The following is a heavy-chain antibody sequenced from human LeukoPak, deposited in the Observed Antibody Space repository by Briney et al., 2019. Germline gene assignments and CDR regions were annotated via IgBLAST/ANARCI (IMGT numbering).Heavy chain of an antibody. CDR1: GGSFSGYY. J-gene: IGHJ4*02. CDR3: ARGRPETSSSWYWPLFDY. V-gene: IGHV4-34*01. CDR2: INHSGST. Sequence: SETLSLTCAVYGGSFSGYYWSWIRQPPGKGLEWIGEINHSGSTNYNPSLKSRVTISVDTSKNQFSLKLSSVTAADTAVYYFARGRPETSSSWYWPLFDYWGQGTLVTVSS. D-gene: IGHD6-13*01.